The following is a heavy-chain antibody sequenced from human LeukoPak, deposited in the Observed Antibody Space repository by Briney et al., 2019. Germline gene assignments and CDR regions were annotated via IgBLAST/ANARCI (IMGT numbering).Heavy chain of an antibody. CDR2: ISGSGGNT. CDR1: GFTFNNYI. J-gene: IGHJ6*03. CDR3: ARMRGSSGWGYYYYYMDV. Sequence: GGSLRLSCAASGFTFNNYIMNWVRQAPGKGLEWVSAISGSGGNTYYADSVKGRFTISRDNSKNTLYLQMNSLRAEDTAVYYCARMRGSSGWGYYYYYMDVWGKGTTVTISS. D-gene: IGHD6-19*01. V-gene: IGHV3-23*01.